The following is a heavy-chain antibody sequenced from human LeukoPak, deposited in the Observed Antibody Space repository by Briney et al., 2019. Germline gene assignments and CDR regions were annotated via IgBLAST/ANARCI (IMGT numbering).Heavy chain of an antibody. V-gene: IGHV4-59*01. J-gene: IGHJ4*02. CDR1: GDSINSYS. CDR3: ARLFFDYSDGGVSYGGPHLPD. Sequence: SETLSLTCTVSGDSINSYSWTWIRQPPGKGLEWICYIHDRGFTNYSPSLKSRLTISRHTSKNQVSLSLTSVPAADTAVYFCARLFFDYSDGGVSYGGPHLPDWGQGTLVSVSS. CDR2: IHDRGFT. D-gene: IGHD3-22*01.